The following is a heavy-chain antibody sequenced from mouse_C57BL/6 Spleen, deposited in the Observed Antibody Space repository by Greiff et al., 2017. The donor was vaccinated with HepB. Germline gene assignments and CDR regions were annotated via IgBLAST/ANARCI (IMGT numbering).Heavy chain of an antibody. CDR2: IHPNSGST. CDR1: GYTFTSYW. J-gene: IGHJ2*01. CDR3: AKGTTVVATMQGDY. Sequence: QVQLQQPGAELVKPGASVKLSCKASGYTFTSYWMHWVKQRPGQGLEWIGMIHPNSGSTNYNEKFKSKATLTVDKSSSTAYMQLSSLTSEDSAVYYCAKGTTVVATMQGDYWGQGTTLTVSS. V-gene: IGHV1-64*01. D-gene: IGHD1-1*01.